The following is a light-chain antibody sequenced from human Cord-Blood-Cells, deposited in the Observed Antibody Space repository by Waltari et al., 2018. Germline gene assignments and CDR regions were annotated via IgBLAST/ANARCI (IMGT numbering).Light chain of an antibody. CDR2: DVS. Sequence: QSALTQPRPVSGSPGQSVTISCTGTSSDVGGYNYVSWYQQHTGKAPKLMIYDVSKRPSGVPDRFSGSKSGNTASLTISGLQAEDEADYYCCSYAGSYNVVFGGGTKLTVL. CDR1: SSDVGGYNY. V-gene: IGLV2-11*01. CDR3: CSYAGSYNVV. J-gene: IGLJ2*01.